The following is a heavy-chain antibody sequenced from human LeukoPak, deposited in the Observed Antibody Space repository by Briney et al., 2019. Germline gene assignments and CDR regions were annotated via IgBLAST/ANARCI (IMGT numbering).Heavy chain of an antibody. CDR3: ARGLNSGGDY. Sequence: TGGSLRLSCAASGFTFSSYGMHWVRQAPGKGLEWVAFIRYDGSNKYYADSVKGRFTISRDNAKNSLYLQMNSLRAEDTAVYYCARGLNSGGDYWGQGTLVTVSS. CDR2: IRYDGSNK. CDR1: GFTFSSYG. J-gene: IGHJ4*02. D-gene: IGHD4-23*01. V-gene: IGHV3-30*02.